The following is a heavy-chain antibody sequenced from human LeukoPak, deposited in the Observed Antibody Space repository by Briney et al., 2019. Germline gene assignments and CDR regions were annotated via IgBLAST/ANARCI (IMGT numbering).Heavy chain of an antibody. CDR2: INHSGST. V-gene: IGHV4-34*01. CDR3: ASRYGGNSEY. J-gene: IGHJ4*02. D-gene: IGHD4-23*01. Sequence: SETLSLTCAVYGGSFGGYYWSWIRQPPGKGLEWIGEINHSGSTNYNPSLKSRVTISVDTSKNQFSLKLSSVTAADTAVYYCASRYGGNSEYWGQGTLVTVSS. CDR1: GGSFGGYY.